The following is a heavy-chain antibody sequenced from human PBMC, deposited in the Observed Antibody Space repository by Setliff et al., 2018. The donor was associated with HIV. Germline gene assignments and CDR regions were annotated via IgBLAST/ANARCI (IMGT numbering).Heavy chain of an antibody. CDR2: IKQDGSEK. V-gene: IGHV3-7*01. CDR1: GFTFSRYW. D-gene: IGHD3-16*01. CDR3: ARARKGDWYFDL. J-gene: IGHJ2*01. Sequence: GGSLRLSCAASGFTFSRYWMSWVRQAPGKGLEWVANIKQDGSEKYYVDSVKGRFTISRDNAKNSLYLQMNSLRAEDTAVYYCARARKGDWYFDLWGRGTLVTVSS.